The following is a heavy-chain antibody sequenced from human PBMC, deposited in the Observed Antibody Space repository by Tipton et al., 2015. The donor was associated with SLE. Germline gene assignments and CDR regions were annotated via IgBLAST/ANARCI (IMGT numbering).Heavy chain of an antibody. CDR2: ISRDGGST. V-gene: IGHV3-43D*04. Sequence: SLRLSCAASGFLFHDYAMHWVRQLPGKGLEWVSHISRDGGSTYYAGSGRGRFTISRDNSKNSLYLEMTSVRAEDTAFYYCAKDLYGDYVIGAFDVWGHGTMVTVSS. CDR1: GFLFHDYA. J-gene: IGHJ3*01. CDR3: AKDLYGDYVIGAFDV. D-gene: IGHD4-17*01.